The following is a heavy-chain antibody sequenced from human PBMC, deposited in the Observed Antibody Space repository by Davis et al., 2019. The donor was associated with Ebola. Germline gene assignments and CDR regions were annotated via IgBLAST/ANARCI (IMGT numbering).Heavy chain of an antibody. V-gene: IGHV3-7*01. CDR3: ARDSGWYRFDY. J-gene: IGHJ4*02. Sequence: GESLKISCVASGFTFSNYWMTWVRQAPGKGLEWVANIRQDGSAKYSVDSVQGRFTMSRDNAKNSLYLQMNSLRAEDTAVYYCARDSGWYRFDYWGQGTLVTVSS. CDR1: GFTFSNYW. D-gene: IGHD6-19*01. CDR2: IRQDGSAK.